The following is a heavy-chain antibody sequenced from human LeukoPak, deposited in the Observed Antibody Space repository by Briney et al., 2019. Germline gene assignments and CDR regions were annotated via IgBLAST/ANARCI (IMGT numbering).Heavy chain of an antibody. CDR1: GYTFTSYG. CDR3: AASRDYGDYPFDY. J-gene: IGHJ4*02. V-gene: IGHV1-18*01. Sequence: GASVKVSCKASGYTFTSYGISWVRQAPGQGLEWMGWISAYNGNTNYAQKLQGRVTMTRDTSTSTVYMELSSLRSEDTAVYYCAASRDYGDYPFDYWGQGTLVTVSS. D-gene: IGHD4-17*01. CDR2: ISAYNGNT.